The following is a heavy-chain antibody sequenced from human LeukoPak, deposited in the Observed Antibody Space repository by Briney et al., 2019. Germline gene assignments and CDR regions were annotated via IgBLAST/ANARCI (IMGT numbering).Heavy chain of an antibody. V-gene: IGHV3-33*01. CDR2: IWYDGSNK. CDR3: ARAESLAAAGTGYFDY. CDR1: GFTFSNFG. D-gene: IGHD6-13*01. J-gene: IGHJ4*02. Sequence: GGSLRLSGAASGFTFSNFGMHWVRQAPGKGLEWVAVIWYDGSNKYYADSVKGRFTISRDNSKNTLYLQMNSLRAEDTAVYYCARAESLAAAGTGYFDYWGQGTLVTVSS.